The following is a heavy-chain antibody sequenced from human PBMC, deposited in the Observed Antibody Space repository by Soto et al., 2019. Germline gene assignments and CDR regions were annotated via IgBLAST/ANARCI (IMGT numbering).Heavy chain of an antibody. CDR3: AKALRFLEWFTPYYGMDV. Sequence: GGSLRLSCAASGFTFSSYAMSWVRQAPGKGLEWVSAISGSGGSTYYADSVKGRFTISRDNSKNTLYLQMNSLRAEDTAVYYCAKALRFLEWFTPYYGMDVWGQGTTVTVSS. CDR1: GFTFSSYA. V-gene: IGHV3-23*01. D-gene: IGHD3-3*01. CDR2: ISGSGGST. J-gene: IGHJ6*02.